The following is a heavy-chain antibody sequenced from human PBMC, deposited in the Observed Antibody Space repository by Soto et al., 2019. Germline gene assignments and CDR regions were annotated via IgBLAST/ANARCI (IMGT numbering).Heavy chain of an antibody. D-gene: IGHD4-17*01. Sequence: GGSLRLSCAASGFTFSSYAMSWVRQAPGKGLEWVSAISGSGGSTYYADSVKGRFTISRDNSKNTLYLQMNSLRAEDTAVYYCAKDLSSYGDYQDWGAFDIWGQGTMVTVSS. CDR1: GFTFSSYA. CDR3: AKDLSSYGDYQDWGAFDI. J-gene: IGHJ3*02. CDR2: ISGSGGST. V-gene: IGHV3-23*01.